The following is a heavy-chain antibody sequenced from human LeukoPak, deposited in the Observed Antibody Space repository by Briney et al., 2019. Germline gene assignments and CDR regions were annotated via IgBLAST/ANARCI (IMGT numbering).Heavy chain of an antibody. J-gene: IGHJ5*02. CDR1: GDSISGTSFY. Sequence: SETLSLTCTVSGDSISGTSFYWGWIRQPPGKGLEYIGSVYYTGTTYYNPSLKSRVAISVDPSKNQFSLKLTSVTAADSAMYYCARVWATMVRGVDWFDPWGQGTLVTVSS. V-gene: IGHV4-39*07. D-gene: IGHD3-10*01. CDR3: ARVWATMVRGVDWFDP. CDR2: VYYTGTT.